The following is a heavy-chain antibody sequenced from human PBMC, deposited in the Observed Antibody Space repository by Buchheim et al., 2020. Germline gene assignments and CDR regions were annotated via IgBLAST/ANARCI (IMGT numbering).Heavy chain of an antibody. CDR1: GFTFRSYA. D-gene: IGHD3-3*02. J-gene: IGHJ4*02. CDR3: TRDLSMKYSIDY. Sequence: QVHLVESGGGVVQPGTSLRLSCAASGFTFRSYAIHWVRQAPGKGLEWVAFISFDGNHIYYANSVKGRFTISRDNSRNTVSLQINTLRREDTAMYYCTRDLSMKYSIDYWGQGT. V-gene: IGHV3-30-3*01. CDR2: ISFDGNHI.